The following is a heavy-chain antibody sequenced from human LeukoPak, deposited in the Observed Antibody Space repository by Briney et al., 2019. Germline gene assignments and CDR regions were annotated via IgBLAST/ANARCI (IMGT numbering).Heavy chain of an antibody. D-gene: IGHD4-23*01. CDR3: ATTTTVVISAEYFQH. CDR1: GGTFSSYA. Sequence: SVKVSCKASGGTFSSYAISWVRQAPGQGLEWMGRIIPILDIANYAQKFQGRVTITADKSTSTAYMELSSLRSEDTAVYYCATTTTVVISAEYFQHWGQGTLVTVSS. J-gene: IGHJ1*01. V-gene: IGHV1-69*04. CDR2: IIPILDIA.